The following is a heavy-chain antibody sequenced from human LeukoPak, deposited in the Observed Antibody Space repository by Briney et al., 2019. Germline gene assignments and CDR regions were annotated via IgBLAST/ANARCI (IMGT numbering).Heavy chain of an antibody. CDR2: VYYSGST. CDR3: ARHSSSSYFDY. J-gene: IGHJ4*02. CDR1: GGSISSYY. Sequence: PSETLSLTCTVSGGSISSYYWSWIRQPPGKGLEWIGYVYYSGSTNYNSSLKSRVTISVDTSKNQFSLKLSSVTAADTAVYYCARHSSSSYFDYWGQGTLVTVSS. V-gene: IGHV4-59*08. D-gene: IGHD6-6*01.